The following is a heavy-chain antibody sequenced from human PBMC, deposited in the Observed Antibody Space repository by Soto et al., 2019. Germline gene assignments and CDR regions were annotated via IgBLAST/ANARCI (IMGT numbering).Heavy chain of an antibody. CDR3: ARVDSSGYYSLDY. D-gene: IGHD3-22*01. Sequence: QVQLQESGPGLLKPSQTLSLTCTVSGGSISSGDYYWSWIRQPPGKGLEWIGYIYYSGSTYYNPSLKSRVSISVDTSKNQFSLKLSSVTAADTAVYYCARVDSSGYYSLDYWGQGTLVTVSS. CDR1: GGSISSGDYY. CDR2: IYYSGST. V-gene: IGHV4-30-4*01. J-gene: IGHJ4*02.